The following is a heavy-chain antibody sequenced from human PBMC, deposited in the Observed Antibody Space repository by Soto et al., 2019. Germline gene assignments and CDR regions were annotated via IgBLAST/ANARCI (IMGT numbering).Heavy chain of an antibody. CDR1: GGSMRTYF. CDR2: INNSGST. CDR3: ARHHINYASETDWFHP. Sequence: PSETLSLTCTVSGGSMRTYFWSWIRQPPWKGLEWIGYINNSGSTNYNPSLKSRVTISVDTSKNQFSLKLTSVTAADTAVYFCARHHINYASETDWFHPWGQGTPVTVDS. D-gene: IGHD3-10*01. V-gene: IGHV4-59*08. J-gene: IGHJ5*02.